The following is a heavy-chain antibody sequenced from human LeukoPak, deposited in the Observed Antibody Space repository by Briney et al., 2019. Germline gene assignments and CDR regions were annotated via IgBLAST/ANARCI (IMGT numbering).Heavy chain of an antibody. CDR3: AIEYGSERGGFDY. CDR1: GYTFTSYG. Sequence: ASLKVSWKASGYTFTSYGISWVRQAPGQGLEWMGWISAYNGNTKYAQKLQGRVTMTTDTSTSTACTELRSLRSDDTAVYYCAIEYGSERGGFDYWGQGTLVTVSS. V-gene: IGHV1-18*01. J-gene: IGHJ4*02. D-gene: IGHD3-10*01. CDR2: ISAYNGNT.